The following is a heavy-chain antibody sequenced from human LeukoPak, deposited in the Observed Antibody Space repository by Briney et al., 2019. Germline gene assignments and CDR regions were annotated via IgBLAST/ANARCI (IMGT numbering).Heavy chain of an antibody. D-gene: IGHD3-22*01. J-gene: IGHJ3*01. CDR1: GYRLTSYW. CDR3: ARQGAGTSHYDDTXXPRGAFDV. CDR2: IYPGDYEP. Sequence: GEYPKTSRKVPGYRLTSYWIARVRQIPGKGLEWMGVIYPGDYEPRQSPSFRGQLAITVDRSQNTAYLQWNSLKEADSALYYCARQGAGTSHYDDTXXPRGAFDVWGQGTMVTV. V-gene: IGHV5-51*01.